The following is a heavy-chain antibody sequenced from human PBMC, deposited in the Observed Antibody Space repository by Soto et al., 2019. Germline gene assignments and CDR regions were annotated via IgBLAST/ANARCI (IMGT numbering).Heavy chain of an antibody. J-gene: IGHJ4*02. CDR2: IFWNDER. CDR3: ARALREGLPIYYFAS. D-gene: IGHD1-26*01. CDR1: GFSLSKARMG. Sequence: QVTLKESGPVLVKPTETLTLTCSVSGFSLSKARMGVSWIRQPPGKALEWLAHIFWNDERSYNTSLKSRLTISRDTSKSQVVITRTNVDPVDTGTYFCARALREGLPIYYFASWGQGTLVTVSS. V-gene: IGHV2-26*01.